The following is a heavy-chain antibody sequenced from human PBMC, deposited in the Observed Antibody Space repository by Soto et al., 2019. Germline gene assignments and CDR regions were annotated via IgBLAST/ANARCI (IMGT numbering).Heavy chain of an antibody. CDR1: GYIFVNYG. D-gene: IGHD3-16*01. CDR3: AMVDNYVTPTPLDV. V-gene: IGHV1-18*01. CDR2: ISPYTGDT. Sequence: QVQLVQSGDEMKKPGASVRVSCKASGYIFVNYGIAWVRQAPGQGLEWMGWISPYTGDTHSASKVQGRLTMTTDTSTSPAYMDLGSLTSDDTAVYYRAMVDNYVTPTPLDVWGQGTTVTVSS. J-gene: IGHJ6*02.